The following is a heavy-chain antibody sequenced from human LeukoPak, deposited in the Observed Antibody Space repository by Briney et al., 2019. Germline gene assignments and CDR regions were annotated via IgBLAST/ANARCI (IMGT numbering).Heavy chain of an antibody. CDR2: LHSAGGT. Sequence: GGSLRLSCAASGLTVGSNYITWVRQAPGKGLEWVSVLHSAGGTYYADSVKGRFTISRHISKNTVYLQMNSLRAEDTAVYYCAREGYDSSGYPRLLDYWGQGTLVTVSS. CDR1: GLTVGSNY. J-gene: IGHJ4*02. V-gene: IGHV3-53*04. D-gene: IGHD3-22*01. CDR3: AREGYDSSGYPRLLDY.